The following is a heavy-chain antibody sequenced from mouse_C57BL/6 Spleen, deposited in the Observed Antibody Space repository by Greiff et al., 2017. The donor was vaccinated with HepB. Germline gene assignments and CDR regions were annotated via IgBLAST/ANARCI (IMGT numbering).Heavy chain of an antibody. J-gene: IGHJ4*01. V-gene: IGHV7-1*01. CDR2: SRNKANDYTT. CDR1: GFTFSDFY. Sequence: EVHLVDSGGGLVQSGRSLRLSCATSGFTFSDFYMEWVRQAPGKGLEWIAASRNKANDYTTEYSASVKGRFIVSRDTSQSILYLQMNALRAEDTAIYYCARDLTGTGAMDYWGQGTSVTVSS. D-gene: IGHD4-1*01. CDR3: ARDLTGTGAMDY.